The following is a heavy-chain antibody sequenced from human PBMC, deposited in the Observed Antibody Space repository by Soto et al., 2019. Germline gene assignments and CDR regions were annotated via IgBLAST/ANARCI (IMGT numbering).Heavy chain of an antibody. CDR2: IIPIFDAP. Sequence: QVQLVQSGVEVKKPGSAVKVSCKASGGTFNMYAMNWVRQAPGQGREWMGGIIPIFDAPRYSQQFQGRVTITVDESTSTAYMELSSLRSDDTAIYYCTRSIGSGGVMGGFDYWGQGTLVTVSS. CDR3: TRSIGSGGVMGGFDY. V-gene: IGHV1-69*01. D-gene: IGHD3-16*01. CDR1: GGTFNMYA. J-gene: IGHJ4*02.